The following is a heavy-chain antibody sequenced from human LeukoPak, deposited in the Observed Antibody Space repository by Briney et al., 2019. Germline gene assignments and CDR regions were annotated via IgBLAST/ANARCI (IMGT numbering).Heavy chain of an antibody. Sequence: ASVKVSCKVSGYTLTELSMHWVRQAPGKGLERMGGFDPEDGGTIYAQKFQGRVTMTEDTFTDTAYMELSSLRSEDTAVYYCATPYKGYYFDYWGQGTLVTVSS. CDR2: FDPEDGGT. J-gene: IGHJ4*02. CDR3: ATPYKGYYFDY. D-gene: IGHD1-14*01. V-gene: IGHV1-24*01. CDR1: GYTLTELS.